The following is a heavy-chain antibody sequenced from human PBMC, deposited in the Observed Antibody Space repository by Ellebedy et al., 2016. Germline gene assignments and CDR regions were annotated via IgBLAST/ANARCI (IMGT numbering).Heavy chain of an antibody. CDR1: GGSISSYY. D-gene: IGHD3-10*01. V-gene: IGHV4-59*01. CDR3: ARTGGDFDL. CDR2: IYYSGST. J-gene: IGHJ2*01. Sequence: SETLSLTCTVSGGSISSYYWSWIRQPPGKGLEWIGYIYYSGSTNYNPSLKSRVTISVDTSKNQFSLKLSSVTAADTAVYYCARTGGDFDLWGRGTPVTVSS.